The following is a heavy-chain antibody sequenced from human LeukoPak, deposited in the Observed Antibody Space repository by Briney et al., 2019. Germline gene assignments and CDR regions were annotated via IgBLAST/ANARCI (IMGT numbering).Heavy chain of an antibody. D-gene: IGHD3-10*01. CDR1: GYTFTSYA. J-gene: IGHJ5*02. CDR3: ARAYGTGSYSNGYGR. Sequence: GSVNVSCEASGYTFTSYAINWVRQAPGQGLEWMGWMNPNSGNTAYAHKFQGRVTMTRNTSISTAYLELSSLRSEDTAVYYCARAYGTGSYSNGYGRWGQGTLVTVSS. V-gene: IGHV1-8*01. CDR2: MNPNSGNT.